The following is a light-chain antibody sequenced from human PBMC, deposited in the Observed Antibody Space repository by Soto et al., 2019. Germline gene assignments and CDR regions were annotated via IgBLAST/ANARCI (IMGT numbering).Light chain of an antibody. CDR3: QQYYSTSRT. Sequence: EIVMTQSPATLSVSPGEGATLSCRASQTVSSNLAWYQQKPGQVPRLLIFGASIRATGIPARFSGSGSGTEFTLTISSLQSEDFAVYYCQQYYSTSRTFGQGTKVEVK. CDR2: GAS. J-gene: IGKJ1*01. V-gene: IGKV3-15*01. CDR1: QTVSSN.